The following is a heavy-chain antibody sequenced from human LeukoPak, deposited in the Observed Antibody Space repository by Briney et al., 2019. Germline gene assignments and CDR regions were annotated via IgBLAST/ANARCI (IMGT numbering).Heavy chain of an antibody. CDR3: AALDSSGWFDFDY. V-gene: IGHV1-69*04. CDR1: GGTFSSYA. D-gene: IGHD6-19*01. Sequence: SVKVSCKASGGTFSSYAISWVRQAPGQGLEWMGRIIPILGIANYAQKFQGRVTITADKSTSTAYMELSSLRSEDTAVYYCAALDSSGWFDFDYWGQGTLVTVSS. J-gene: IGHJ4*02. CDR2: IIPILGIA.